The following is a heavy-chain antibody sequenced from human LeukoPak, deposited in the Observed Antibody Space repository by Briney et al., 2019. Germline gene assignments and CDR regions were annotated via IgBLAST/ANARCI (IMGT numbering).Heavy chain of an antibody. J-gene: IGHJ4*02. CDR2: INPNSGGT. Sequence: ASVTVSCKASGYTFTDYYMHWVRQAPGQGLEWMGWINPNSGGTNYAQKFQGRVTMTRDTSISTAYMELSRLRSDDTAVYYCARPLTNDYGGLFDYWGQGTLVTVSS. V-gene: IGHV1-2*02. D-gene: IGHD4-23*01. CDR3: ARPLTNDYGGLFDY. CDR1: GYTFTDYY.